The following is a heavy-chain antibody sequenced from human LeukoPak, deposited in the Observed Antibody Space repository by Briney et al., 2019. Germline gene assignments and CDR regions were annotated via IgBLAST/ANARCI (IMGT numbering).Heavy chain of an antibody. J-gene: IGHJ4*02. Sequence: GGSLRLSCAASGFTFSSYWMHWVRQGPGKGLVWVSRINSDGSSTRYADSVKGRFTISGDNAKNTLYLQMNSLRAEDTAVYYCARAERRGYDFWSGYYLPDYWGQGTLVTVST. CDR1: GFTFSSYW. CDR3: ARAERRGYDFWSGYYLPDY. V-gene: IGHV3-74*01. CDR2: INSDGSST. D-gene: IGHD3-3*01.